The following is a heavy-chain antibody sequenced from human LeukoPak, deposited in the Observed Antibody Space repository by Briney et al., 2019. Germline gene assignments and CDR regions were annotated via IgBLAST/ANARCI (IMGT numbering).Heavy chain of an antibody. CDR1: GFAFSTYA. J-gene: IGHJ4*02. CDR2: ISSSDGGS. D-gene: IGHD2-8*02. V-gene: IGHV3-23*01. Sequence: GGSLRLPCEASGFAFSTYAMSWVRQAPGKGLQWVSGISSSDGGSYYTGSVEGRFAISRDNSKNTVYLQMNNLRAEDTAVYYCAKCMSESGVCLNFDHWGQGTLVAVSS. CDR3: AKCMSESGVCLNFDH.